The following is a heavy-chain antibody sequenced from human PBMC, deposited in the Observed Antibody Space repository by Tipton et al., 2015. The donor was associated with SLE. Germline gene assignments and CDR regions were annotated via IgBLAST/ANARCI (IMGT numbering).Heavy chain of an antibody. CDR2: IYDGSIT. Sequence: TLSLTCSVSGGSIRGYYWSWIRQSPGKGLQFIAYIYDGSITNYNLALKSRVAVSADTSENQFSLSLTSVTAADTAVYYCARGGGMATLGVAFDLWGQGTVVTVSS. V-gene: IGHV4-59*01. D-gene: IGHD5-24*01. J-gene: IGHJ3*01. CDR3: ARGGGMATLGVAFDL. CDR1: GGSIRGYY.